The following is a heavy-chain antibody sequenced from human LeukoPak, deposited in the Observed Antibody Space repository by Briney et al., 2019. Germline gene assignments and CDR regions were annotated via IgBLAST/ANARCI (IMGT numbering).Heavy chain of an antibody. V-gene: IGHV4-38-2*01. CDR2: IYHSGST. D-gene: IGHD4-23*01. Sequence: PSETLSLTCPVSGYSISSGYYWGWSRQPPGKGLEWIGSIYHSGSTYYNPSLKSRVTRSVDTSKNQFSLKLSSVTAAETAVYYWASGNCVGGRGDYWGQGTLVTVSS. J-gene: IGHJ4*02. CDR1: GYSISSGYY. CDR3: ASGNCVGGRGDY.